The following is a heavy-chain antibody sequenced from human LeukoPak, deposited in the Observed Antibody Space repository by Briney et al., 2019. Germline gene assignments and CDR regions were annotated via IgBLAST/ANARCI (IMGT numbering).Heavy chain of an antibody. V-gene: IGHV4-59*11. J-gene: IGHJ4*02. CDR1: GASISSHY. Sequence: PETLSLTCTVSGASISSHYWSWIRQPPGKGLEWIGNIYYSGSTDYNPSLKSRVTISVDTSKNQFSLKLSSVTAADTALYYCARGRPGTTVTSNYYFDYWGQGTLVTVSS. D-gene: IGHD4-11*01. CDR2: IYYSGST. CDR3: ARGRPGTTVTSNYYFDY.